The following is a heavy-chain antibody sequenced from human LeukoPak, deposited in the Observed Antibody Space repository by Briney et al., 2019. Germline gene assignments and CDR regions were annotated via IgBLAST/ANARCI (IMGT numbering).Heavy chain of an antibody. V-gene: IGHV3-74*01. Sequence: GGSLRLSCAASGFTFSSYWMHWVRQAPGKGLVWVSRINSDGSSTSYADSVKGRFTISRDNAKNTLYLQMNSLRAEDTAVYYCAREYYYDSSGYYGFDYWGQGTLVTVSS. CDR1: GFTFSSYW. CDR3: AREYYYDSSGYYGFDY. D-gene: IGHD3-22*01. J-gene: IGHJ4*02. CDR2: INSDGSST.